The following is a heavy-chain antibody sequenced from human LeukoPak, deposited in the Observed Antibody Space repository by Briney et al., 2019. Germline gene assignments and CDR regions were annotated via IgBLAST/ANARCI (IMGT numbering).Heavy chain of an antibody. Sequence: PSETLSLTCTVSGGSISSSSYCWGWIRQPPGKGLEWIGSIYYSGSTYYNPSLKSRVTISVDTSKNQFSLKLSSVTAADTAVYYCARASSGQLWPSSGVTPVRSGWGQGTLVTVPS. CDR3: ARASSGQLWPSSGVTPVRSG. V-gene: IGHV4-39*07. J-gene: IGHJ4*02. CDR2: IYYSGST. D-gene: IGHD5-18*01. CDR1: GGSISSSSYC.